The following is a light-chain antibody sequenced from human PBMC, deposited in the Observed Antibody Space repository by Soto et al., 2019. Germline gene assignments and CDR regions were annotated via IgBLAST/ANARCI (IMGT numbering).Light chain of an antibody. CDR1: NSNIGNNY. CDR2: DNN. Sequence: QSVLTQPPSVSAAPGQKVTISCSGSNSNIGNNYVSWYQQLPGTAPKLLIYDNNKRPSGIPDRFSGSKSGTSAALGITGLQTGDEADYYCGTWDNSLSVVVFGGGTKVTVL. V-gene: IGLV1-51*01. CDR3: GTWDNSLSVVV. J-gene: IGLJ2*01.